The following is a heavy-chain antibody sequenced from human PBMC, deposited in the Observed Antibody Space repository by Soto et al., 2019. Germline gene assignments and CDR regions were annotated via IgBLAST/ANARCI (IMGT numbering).Heavy chain of an antibody. D-gene: IGHD6-13*01. Sequence: QVELQESGPGLVKPSETLSLTCTVSGGSISSYYWSWIRQPPGKGLEWIGYIYYSGSTNYHPSLRSRVTISVDTYKNQYSQKLSSVTAADTAEYYCARGSTGYSSSWYRYWGQGTLVTVSS. CDR3: ARGSTGYSSSWYRY. V-gene: IGHV4-59*08. CDR1: GGSISSYY. CDR2: IYYSGST. J-gene: IGHJ4*02.